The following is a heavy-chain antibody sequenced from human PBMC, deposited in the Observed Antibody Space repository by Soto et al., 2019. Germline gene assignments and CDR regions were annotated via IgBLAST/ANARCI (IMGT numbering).Heavy chain of an antibody. CDR1: GFTFKNYA. V-gene: IGHV3-23*01. J-gene: IGHJ4*02. Sequence: PGGSLRLSCAASGFTFKNYAMSWARQAPGKGLEWVSSNSNSGGSTYYADSVQGRFTISRDNSKNTLSLQMNSLRAEDTAIYYCANHRGFLVTQYFFDYWGQGTLVTVSS. CDR2: NSNSGGST. D-gene: IGHD2-21*02. CDR3: ANHRGFLVTQYFFDY.